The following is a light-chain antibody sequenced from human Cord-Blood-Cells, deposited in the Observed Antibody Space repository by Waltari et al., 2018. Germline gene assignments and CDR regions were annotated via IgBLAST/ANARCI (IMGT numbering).Light chain of an antibody. CDR3: QSYDSSNPHWV. J-gene: IGLJ3*02. Sequence: FMLNQPHSAPESPGKTVTISCTRSSGSIASKYVDWYQQRPGRSPTTVIYEYNQRPSGVPERLSGSIDSSSNSASLTISGLKTEDEADYYCQSYDSSNPHWVFGGGTKLTVL. V-gene: IGLV6-57*01. CDR1: SGSIASKY. CDR2: EYN.